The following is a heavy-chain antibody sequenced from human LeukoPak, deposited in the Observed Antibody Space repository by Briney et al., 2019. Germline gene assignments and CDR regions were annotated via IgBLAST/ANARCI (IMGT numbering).Heavy chain of an antibody. CDR2: ISSSSSYT. V-gene: IGHV3-11*05. D-gene: IGHD3-22*01. J-gene: IGHJ4*02. Sequence: GGSLRLSCAASGFTFSDYYMSWIRQAPGKGLEWVSYISSSSSYTNYADSVKGRFTISRDNAKNSLYLQMNSLRAEDTAVYYCARGGVASSGYRFDYWGQGTLVTVSA. CDR1: GFTFSDYY. CDR3: ARGGVASSGYRFDY.